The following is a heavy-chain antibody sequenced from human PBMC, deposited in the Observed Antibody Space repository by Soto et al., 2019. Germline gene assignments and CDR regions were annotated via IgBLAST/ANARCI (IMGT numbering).Heavy chain of an antibody. V-gene: IGHV3-73*01. CDR3: TRSLWDWYGMDV. D-gene: IGHD1-26*01. J-gene: IGHJ6*02. CDR2: IRSKANSYAT. Sequence: PGGSLRLSCAASGFTFSGSAMHWARQASGKGLEWVGRIRSKANSYATAYAASVKGRFTISRDDSKNTAYLQMNSLKTEDTAVYYCTRSLWDWYGMDVWGQGTTVTVSS. CDR1: GFTFSGSA.